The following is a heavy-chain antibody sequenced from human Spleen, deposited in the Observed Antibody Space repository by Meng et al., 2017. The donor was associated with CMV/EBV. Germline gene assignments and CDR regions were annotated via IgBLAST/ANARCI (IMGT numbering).Heavy chain of an antibody. Sequence: GDSVSSYNWWSWVRQAPGKRLEWIGEIYHTGTTNYNPSLKSRLTMSVDKSKNQFSLNLKSVTAADTALYYCARGRGRHNAWIYSFDSWGQGALVTVSS. D-gene: IGHD5-12*01. V-gene: IGHV4-4*02. J-gene: IGHJ4*02. CDR1: GDSVSSYNW. CDR3: ARGRGRHNAWIYSFDS. CDR2: IYHTGTT.